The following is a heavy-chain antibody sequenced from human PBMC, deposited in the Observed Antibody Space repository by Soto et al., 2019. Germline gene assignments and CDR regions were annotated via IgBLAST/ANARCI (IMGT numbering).Heavy chain of an antibody. J-gene: IGHJ6*03. D-gene: IGHD4-17*01. CDR3: AGGGIMYGDYRSMDV. Sequence: EVQLVESGGGLVKPGGSLRLSCAASGFTFSSYNMNWVRQAPGKGLEWVSSLSSSSSYIYYADSVKGRFTISRDKAMNSLYLQMNSLRAEDTAVYYCAGGGIMYGDYRSMDVWGTGTTVTVSS. CDR1: GFTFSSYN. CDR2: LSSSSSYI. V-gene: IGHV3-21*01.